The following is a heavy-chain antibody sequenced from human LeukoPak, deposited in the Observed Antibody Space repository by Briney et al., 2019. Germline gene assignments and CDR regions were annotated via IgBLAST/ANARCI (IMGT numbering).Heavy chain of an antibody. CDR1: GGSFSGHY. CDR2: INHSGST. V-gene: IGHV4-34*01. D-gene: IGHD3-22*01. CDR3: ARVTALLPVDYFDY. J-gene: IGHJ4*02. Sequence: SETLSHTCAHYGGSFSGHYWSWIRQPPGKGLEWIGEINHSGSTNYNPSLKSRVTISVDTSKNQFSLKLSSVTAADTAVYYCARVTALLPVDYFDYWGQGTLVTVSS.